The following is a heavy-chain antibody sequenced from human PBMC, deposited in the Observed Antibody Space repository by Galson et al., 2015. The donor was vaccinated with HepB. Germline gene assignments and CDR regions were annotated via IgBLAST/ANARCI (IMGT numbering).Heavy chain of an antibody. Sequence: SLRLSCAASGFTVSNAWMGWVRQAPGKGLEWLGRLKSKNDGGTPDYAAPVAGRFVISIDYSKDTMYLEMNSLTVDDTAMYYCTTTTEIYGGGEGYWGQGTLVTVSS. J-gene: IGHJ4*02. V-gene: IGHV3-15*05. CDR3: TTTTEIYGGGEGY. CDR1: GFTVSNAW. CDR2: LKSKNDGGTP. D-gene: IGHD3-16*01.